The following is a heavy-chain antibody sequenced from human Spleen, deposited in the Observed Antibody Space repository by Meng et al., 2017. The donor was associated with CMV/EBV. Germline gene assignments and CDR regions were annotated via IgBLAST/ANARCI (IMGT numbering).Heavy chain of an antibody. D-gene: IGHD3-22*01. CDR1: GFTFKNNA. Sequence: GESLKISCEASGFTFKNNAMSWVRQAPGKGLEWVSVTGGSGLASRYADSVKGRFTISRDNSKNTLYLEMNSLKVEDTGVYYCAKSPRYYYGGDCYGTDLLLDYWGQGTLVTVSS. V-gene: IGHV3-23*01. CDR2: TGGSGLAS. CDR3: AKSPRYYYGGDCYGTDLLLDY. J-gene: IGHJ4*02.